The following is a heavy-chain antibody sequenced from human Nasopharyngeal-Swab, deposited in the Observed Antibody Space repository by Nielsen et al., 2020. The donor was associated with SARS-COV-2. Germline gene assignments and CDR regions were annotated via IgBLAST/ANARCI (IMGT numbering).Heavy chain of an antibody. CDR2: IDWDDDK. J-gene: IGHJ6*02. Sequence: SGPTLVQPTQTLTLTCTFSGFSLRTSGMCVSWIRQPPGKALEWLARIDWDDDKYYSTSLKTRLTISKDTSKNQVVLTMTNMDPVDTATYYCARIRYDILTGIYYGMDVWGQGTTVTVSS. D-gene: IGHD3-9*01. CDR1: GFSLRTSGMC. CDR3: ARIRYDILTGIYYGMDV. V-gene: IGHV2-70*11.